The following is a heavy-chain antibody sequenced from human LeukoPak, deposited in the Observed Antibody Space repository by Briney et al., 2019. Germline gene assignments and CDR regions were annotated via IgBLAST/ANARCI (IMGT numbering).Heavy chain of an antibody. CDR3: ARYDYYDSSGYSNGGSDAFDI. J-gene: IGHJ3*02. D-gene: IGHD3-22*01. CDR2: IYYSGST. V-gene: IGHV4-39*07. Sequence: PSETLSLTCTVSGGSISGSSYYWGWIRQPPGKGLEWIGSIYYSGSTYYNPSLKSRVTISVDTSKNQFSLKLSSVTAADTAVYYCARYDYYDSSGYSNGGSDAFDIWGQGTMVTVSS. CDR1: GGSISGSSYY.